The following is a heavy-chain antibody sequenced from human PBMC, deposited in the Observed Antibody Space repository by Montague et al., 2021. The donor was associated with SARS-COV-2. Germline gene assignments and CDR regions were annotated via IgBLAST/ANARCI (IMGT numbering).Heavy chain of an antibody. J-gene: IGHJ6*02. CDR3: ACGEITTRGLTYYYGMDV. Sequence: SETLSLTCAVYGGSFSGYYWTWIRQSPRKGLEWIGEINHSGSTNYNPSLESRVTISVDTSKNQFSLKLSSVTAADTAVYYCACGEITTRGLTYYYGMDVWGQGTTVTVSS. CDR1: GGSFSGYY. V-gene: IGHV4-34*01. CDR2: INHSGST. D-gene: IGHD4-11*01.